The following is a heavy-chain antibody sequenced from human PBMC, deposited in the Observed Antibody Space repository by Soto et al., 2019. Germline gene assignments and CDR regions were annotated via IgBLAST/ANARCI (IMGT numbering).Heavy chain of an antibody. CDR2: IYYSGST. D-gene: IGHD2-2*01. J-gene: IGHJ4*02. CDR3: ARYAVPAAAFPHFDY. Sequence: PSETLSLTCTVSGGSISSYYWSWIRQPPGKGLEWIGYIYYSGSTNYNPSLKSRVTISVDTSKNQFSLKLSSVTAADTAVYYCARYAVPAAAFPHFDYWGQGTLVTVSS. CDR1: GGSISSYY. V-gene: IGHV4-59*08.